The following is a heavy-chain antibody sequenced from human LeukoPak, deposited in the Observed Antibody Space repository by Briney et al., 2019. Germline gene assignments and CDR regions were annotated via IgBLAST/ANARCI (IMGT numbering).Heavy chain of an antibody. CDR1: GFTFDDYG. D-gene: IGHD2-15*01. J-gene: IGHJ4*02. V-gene: IGHV3-20*04. CDR3: ARGYCSGGSCYSPCFDY. Sequence: PGGSLRLSCAPSGFTFDDYGMSWVRQAPGKGREWVSGINWNGGSTGYADSVKGRFTISRDNAKNSLYLQMNSLRAEDTALYYCARGYCSGGSCYSPCFDYWGQGTLVTVSS. CDR2: INWNGGST.